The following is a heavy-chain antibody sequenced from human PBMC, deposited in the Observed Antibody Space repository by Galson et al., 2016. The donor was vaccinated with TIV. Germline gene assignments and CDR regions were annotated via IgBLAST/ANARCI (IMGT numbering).Heavy chain of an antibody. Sequence: SLRLSCAASGFTFSTYAIHWVRQAPGKGLEWVATIKQDGSDRYYGDSVKGRFTISRDNAKRLLYLHMSSLSVEDTAVYYCARDPLFGGMAVWGQGDTGAVS. J-gene: IGHJ6*02. CDR2: IKQDGSDR. CDR1: GFTFSTYA. V-gene: IGHV3-7*03. D-gene: IGHD3-10*02. CDR3: ARDPLFGGMAV.